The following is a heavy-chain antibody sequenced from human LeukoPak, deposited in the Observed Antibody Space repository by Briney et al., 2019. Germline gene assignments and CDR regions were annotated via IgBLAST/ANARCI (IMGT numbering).Heavy chain of an antibody. V-gene: IGHV3-23*01. CDR3: AKSLKYYYDSSGYSGTYFDY. CDR1: GFTFSSYA. CDR2: ISGSGGST. J-gene: IGHJ4*02. Sequence: GGSLRLSCAASGFTFSSYAMSWVRQAPGKGLEWVSAISGSGGSTYYADPVKGRFTISRDNSKNTLYLQMNSLRAEDTAVYYCAKSLKYYYDSSGYSGTYFDYWGQGTLVTVSS. D-gene: IGHD3-22*01.